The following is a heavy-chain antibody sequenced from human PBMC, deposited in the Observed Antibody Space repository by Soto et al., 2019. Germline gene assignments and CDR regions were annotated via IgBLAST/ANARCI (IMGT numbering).Heavy chain of an antibody. Sequence: SETLSLTCAVSGVSISSSFWTWIRQPPGKGLEWIGYVDDRGNANYSPSLNSRATMSADTSKNQFSLKLSSVTAADTAVYYCTRGSGWNAYWGQGIPVTVSS. CDR3: TRGSGWNAY. CDR2: VDDRGNA. J-gene: IGHJ4*01. V-gene: IGHV4-59*01. D-gene: IGHD6-19*01. CDR1: GVSISSSF.